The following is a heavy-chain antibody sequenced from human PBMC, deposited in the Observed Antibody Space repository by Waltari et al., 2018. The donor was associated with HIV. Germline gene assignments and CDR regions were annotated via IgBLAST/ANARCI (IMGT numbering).Heavy chain of an antibody. J-gene: IGHJ5*02. V-gene: IGHV3-21*02. CDR1: GFTLSDSS. D-gene: IGHD6-13*01. Sequence: EVQLVDSGGGLVKPGGSLTLSCAASGFTLSDSSMNRVRQSPGKGLEWVSSISSSGSFIYYADSVKGRFTISRDNAQNSMYLQMNNLRADDSDMYYCARDSRGTSWSLNWFDPWGQGTLVTVSS. CDR3: ARDSRGTSWSLNWFDP. CDR2: ISSSGSFI.